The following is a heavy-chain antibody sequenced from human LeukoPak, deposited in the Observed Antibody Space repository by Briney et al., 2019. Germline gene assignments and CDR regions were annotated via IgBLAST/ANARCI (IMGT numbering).Heavy chain of an antibody. Sequence: PGGSLRLSCAASGFTFSSYEMNWVRQAPGKGLEWVSYISSSGSTIYYADPVKGRFTISRDDAQNSLFLQMNSLRAEDTAVYYCAKRGLAAALFRWGQGTLVTVSS. J-gene: IGHJ4*02. D-gene: IGHD6-13*01. CDR3: AKRGLAAALFR. CDR1: GFTFSSYE. CDR2: ISSSGSTI. V-gene: IGHV3-48*03.